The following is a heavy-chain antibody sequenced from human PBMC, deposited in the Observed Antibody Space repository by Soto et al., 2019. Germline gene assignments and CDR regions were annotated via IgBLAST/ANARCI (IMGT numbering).Heavy chain of an antibody. D-gene: IGHD3-9*01. CDR3: ARVWDDILTGYYIHDY. CDR2: INAGNGNT. V-gene: IGHV1-3*01. J-gene: IGHJ4*02. Sequence: QRLEWMGWINAGNGNTKYSQKFQGRVTITRDTSASTAYMELSSLRSEDTAVYYCARVWDDILTGYYIHDYWGQGTLVTVSS.